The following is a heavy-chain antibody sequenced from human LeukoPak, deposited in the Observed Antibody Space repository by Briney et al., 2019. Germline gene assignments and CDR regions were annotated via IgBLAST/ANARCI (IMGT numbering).Heavy chain of an antibody. Sequence: GGSLRLSCAASGFTFSSYWMHWVRQAPGKGLVWVSRINSDGSSTSYADSVKGRFTISRDNAKNTLYLQMNSLRVEDTAVYYCARVWYSGSYHYHYYMDVWGKGTTVTISS. D-gene: IGHD1-26*01. CDR1: GFTFSSYW. CDR3: ARVWYSGSYHYHYYMDV. J-gene: IGHJ6*03. CDR2: INSDGSST. V-gene: IGHV3-74*01.